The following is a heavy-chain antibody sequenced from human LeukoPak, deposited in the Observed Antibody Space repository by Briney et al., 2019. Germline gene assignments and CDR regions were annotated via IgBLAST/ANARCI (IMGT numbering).Heavy chain of an antibody. CDR1: GGSISSSSYY. CDR2: IYYSGST. CDR3: AGRQQLFDY. Sequence: SETLSLTCTVSGGSISSSSYYWGWIRQPPGKGLEWIGSIYYSGSTYYNPSLKSRVTISVDTSKNQFSLKLSSVTAADTAVYYCAGRQQLFDYWGQGTLVTVSS. V-gene: IGHV4-39*01. J-gene: IGHJ4*02. D-gene: IGHD6-13*01.